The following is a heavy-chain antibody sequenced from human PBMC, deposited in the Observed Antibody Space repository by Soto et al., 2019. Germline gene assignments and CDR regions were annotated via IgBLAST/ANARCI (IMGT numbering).Heavy chain of an antibody. CDR1: GFTFSSYG. V-gene: IGHV3-30*18. Sequence: GGSLRLSCAASGFTFSSYGMHWVRQAPGKGLEWVADISCDGSNKYYADSVKGRFTISRDNSKNTLYLQMNSLRAEDTAVYYWAKYGCSSTSCCIWSCFDSWGQGTLVTVSS. CDR3: AKYGCSSTSCCIWSCFDS. D-gene: IGHD2-2*01. CDR2: ISCDGSNK. J-gene: IGHJ5*01.